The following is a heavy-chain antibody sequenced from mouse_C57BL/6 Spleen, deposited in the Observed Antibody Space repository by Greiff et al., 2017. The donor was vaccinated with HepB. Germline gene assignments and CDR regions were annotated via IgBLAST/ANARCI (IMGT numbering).Heavy chain of an antibody. J-gene: IGHJ2*01. V-gene: IGHV3-6*01. CDR2: ISYDGSN. CDR1: GYSITSGYY. D-gene: IGHD2-10*02. Sequence: EVQLQESGPGLVKPSQSLSLTCSVTGYSITSGYYWNWIRQFPGNKLEWMGYISYDGSNNYNPSLKNRISITRDTSKNQFFLKLNSVTTEDTATYYGARGEQYGKGLDYWGQGTTLTVSS. CDR3: ARGEQYGKGLDY.